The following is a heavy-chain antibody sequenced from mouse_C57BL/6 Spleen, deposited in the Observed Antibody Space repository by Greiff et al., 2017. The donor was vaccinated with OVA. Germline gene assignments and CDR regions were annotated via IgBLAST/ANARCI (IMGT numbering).Heavy chain of an antibody. CDR1: GYTFTSYW. CDR3: ARSPYSNSPWFAY. V-gene: IGHV1-61*01. D-gene: IGHD2-5*01. CDR2: IYPSDSET. Sequence: QVQLQQPGAELVRPGSSVKLSCKASGYTFTSYWMDWVKQRPGQGLEWIGNIYPSDSETHYNQKFKDKATLTVDKSSSTAYMQLSSLTSEYSAVYYCARSPYSNSPWFAYWGQGTLVTVSA. J-gene: IGHJ3*01.